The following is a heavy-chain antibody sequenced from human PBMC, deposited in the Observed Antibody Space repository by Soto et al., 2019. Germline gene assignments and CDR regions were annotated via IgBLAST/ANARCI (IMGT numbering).Heavy chain of an antibody. Sequence: ESLKISCKGSGYSFTSYWIGWVRQMPGKGLEWMGRIDPSDSYTNYSPSFQGHVTISADKSISTAYLRWSSLKASDTAMYYCAREGGEVWRPVGMHVWGQGSIVTVSS. CDR1: GYSFTSYW. CDR2: IDPSDSYT. V-gene: IGHV5-10-1*01. CDR3: AREGGEVWRPVGMHV. J-gene: IGHJ6*02. D-gene: IGHD3-16*01.